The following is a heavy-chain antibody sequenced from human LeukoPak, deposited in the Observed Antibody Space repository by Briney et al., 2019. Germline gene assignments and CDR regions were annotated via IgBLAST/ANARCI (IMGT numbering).Heavy chain of an antibody. CDR1: GFTFSNYA. J-gene: IGHJ4*02. V-gene: IGHV3-23*01. Sequence: GGSLRLSCAASGFTFSNYAMSWVRQAPGKGLEWVSAISGSGGSTYYADSVKGRFSFSRDNSKNTLYLQMNNLRAEDTAVYYCAKKYGTGSYYFDCWGQGTLVTVSS. CDR3: AKKYGTGSYYFDC. D-gene: IGHD3-10*01. CDR2: ISGSGGST.